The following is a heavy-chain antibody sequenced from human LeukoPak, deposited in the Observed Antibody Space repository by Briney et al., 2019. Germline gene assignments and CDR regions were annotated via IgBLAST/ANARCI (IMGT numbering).Heavy chain of an antibody. Sequence: GSLRLSCAASGFTFSSYEMNWVRQAPGKGLECIGSIYYSGNTYYNPSLKSRVTISVDTSKSQFSLKLSSVTAADTAVYYCARRGGTYNWFDPWGQGTLVTVSS. V-gene: IGHV4-59*12. CDR1: GFTFSSYE. CDR3: ARRGGTYNWFDP. CDR2: IYYSGNT. D-gene: IGHD3-16*01. J-gene: IGHJ5*02.